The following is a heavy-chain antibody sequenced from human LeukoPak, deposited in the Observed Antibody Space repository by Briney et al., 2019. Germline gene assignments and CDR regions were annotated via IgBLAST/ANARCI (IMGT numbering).Heavy chain of an antibody. D-gene: IGHD1-26*01. J-gene: IGHJ4*02. CDR2: ISGGGGST. V-gene: IGHV3-23*01. Sequence: GGSLRLSCAASGFTFTSYSMNWVRQAPGKRLEWVSTISGGGGSTYYADSVKGRFTISRDNSKNTLYLQVNSLRAEDTAVYYCAKGGKWDVTPFDYWGQGTLVTVSS. CDR3: AKGGKWDVTPFDY. CDR1: GFTFTSYS.